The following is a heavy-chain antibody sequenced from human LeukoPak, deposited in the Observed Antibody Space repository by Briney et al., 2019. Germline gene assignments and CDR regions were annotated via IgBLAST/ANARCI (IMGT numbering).Heavy chain of an antibody. CDR2: IYHSGST. CDR1: GYSISSGYY. J-gene: IGHJ6*03. D-gene: IGHD5/OR15-5a*01. CDR3: ARVSDSYHYYYMDV. V-gene: IGHV4-38-2*01. Sequence: SETLSLTCAVSGYSISSGYYWGWIRQPPGRGLGWIGSIYHSGSTYYNPSLKSRVTISVDTSKNQFSLKLSSVTAADTTVYYCARVSDSYHYYYMDVWGKGTTVTVSS.